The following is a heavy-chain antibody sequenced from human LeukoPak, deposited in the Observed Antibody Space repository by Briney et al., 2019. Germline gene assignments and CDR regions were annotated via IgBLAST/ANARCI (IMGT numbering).Heavy chain of an antibody. D-gene: IGHD1-20*01. Sequence: PGGSLRLSCEASGFTFSIYWMHWVRQAPGKGLEWISRISNDDRNIRYADSVKGRFTISRDNAKNTVYLQMNSLRAEDTAVYYCATFGYNWNLGYWGQGTLVTVSS. CDR2: ISNDDRNI. J-gene: IGHJ4*02. CDR3: ATFGYNWNLGY. CDR1: GFTFSIYW. V-gene: IGHV3-74*01.